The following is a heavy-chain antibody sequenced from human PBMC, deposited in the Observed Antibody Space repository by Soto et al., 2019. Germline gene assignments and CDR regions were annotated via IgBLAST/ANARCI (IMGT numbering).Heavy chain of an antibody. Sequence: GGSLRLSCAASGFTFSDYYMSWIRQAPGKGLEWVSYISSSGSTIYYADSVKGRLTISRDNAKNSLYLQMNSLRAEDTAVYYCASSGPYYYYYYGMDVWGQGTTVTVSS. CDR2: ISSSGSTI. D-gene: IGHD1-26*01. V-gene: IGHV3-11*01. CDR1: GFTFSDYY. CDR3: ASSGPYYYYYYGMDV. J-gene: IGHJ6*02.